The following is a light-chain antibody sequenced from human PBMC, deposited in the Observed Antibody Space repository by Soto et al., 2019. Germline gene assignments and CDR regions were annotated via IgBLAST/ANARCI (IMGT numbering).Light chain of an antibody. V-gene: IGLV2-14*01. CDR3: SSYTSSSLGV. J-gene: IGLJ1*01. Sequence: QSVLSQPSSVSGSPGHSISISCTGTSSDVGGYNYVSWYQQHPGKAPKLMIFEXSXRPSGVSNRFSGSKSGNTASLTISGLQAEDEADYYCSSYTSSSLGVFGTGTKVTVL. CDR1: SSDVGGYNY. CDR2: EXS.